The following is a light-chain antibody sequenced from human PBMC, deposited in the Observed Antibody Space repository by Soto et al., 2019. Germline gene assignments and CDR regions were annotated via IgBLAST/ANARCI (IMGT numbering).Light chain of an antibody. CDR2: AAS. CDR3: QQYDNWPQT. CDR1: QSISAK. Sequence: EVLMTQSPGTLSVSPGEGATLSCRASQSISAKLAWYQQKPGQAPRLLMYAASTSATDIPVRFSGSGSGTEFTLTISGLQSEDSAVYYCQQYDNWPQTFGQGTKVEIK. V-gene: IGKV3-15*01. J-gene: IGKJ1*01.